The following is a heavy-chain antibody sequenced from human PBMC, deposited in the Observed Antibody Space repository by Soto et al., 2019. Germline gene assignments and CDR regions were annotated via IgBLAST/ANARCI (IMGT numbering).Heavy chain of an antibody. V-gene: IGHV3-53*01. CDR1: GFTVSSNY. CDR3: ARDNKNWFDP. Sequence: XVSLQLSCAASGFTVSSNYMSWVRQAPGKGLEWVSVIYSGGSTYYADSVKGRFTISRDNSKNTLYLQMNSLRAEDTAVYYCARDNKNWFDPWGQGTLVTVSS. J-gene: IGHJ5*02. CDR2: IYSGGST.